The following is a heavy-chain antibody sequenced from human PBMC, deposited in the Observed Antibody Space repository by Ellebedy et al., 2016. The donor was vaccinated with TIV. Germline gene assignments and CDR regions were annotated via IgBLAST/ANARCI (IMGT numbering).Heavy chain of an antibody. CDR3: AKISPTHRGAFDI. V-gene: IGHV3-23*01. Sequence: GGSLRLSXEASGFTFSSYAMSWLRQAPGKGLEWVSVFGGRSTTTYYADSVKGRFTISRDNSKNTLFLQMNSLRGYDTARYYCAKISPTHRGAFDIWGQGTMVTVSS. CDR2: FGGRSTTT. CDR1: GFTFSSYA. D-gene: IGHD3-3*02. J-gene: IGHJ3*02.